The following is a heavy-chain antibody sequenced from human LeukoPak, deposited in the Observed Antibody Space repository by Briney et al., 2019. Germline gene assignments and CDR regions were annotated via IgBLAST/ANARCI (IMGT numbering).Heavy chain of an antibody. CDR3: ARTANFAAGYYIDY. D-gene: IGHD6-13*01. J-gene: IGHJ4*02. CDR1: GFTFSSYT. V-gene: IGHV3-21*01. Sequence: PGGSLRLSCAASGFTFSSYTMNWVRQAPGKGLEWVSSISGSSRHEYYAHSVKGRFTISRDNAKNSLYLQMNRLRAEDTAVYYCARTANFAAGYYIDYWGQGTLVTVSS. CDR2: ISGSSRHE.